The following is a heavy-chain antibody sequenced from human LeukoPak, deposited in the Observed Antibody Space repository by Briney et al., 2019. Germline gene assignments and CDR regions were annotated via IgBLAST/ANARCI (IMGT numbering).Heavy chain of an antibody. J-gene: IGHJ4*02. Sequence: ASVKVSCKASGYTFTCYYMHWVRQAPGQGREWMGRINPNSGGTNYAQKFQGRVTMTRDTSISTAYMELSRLRSDDTAVYYCARDRLWFGEYYFDYWGQGTLVTVSS. CDR3: ARDRLWFGEYYFDY. D-gene: IGHD3-10*01. CDR2: INPNSGGT. V-gene: IGHV1-2*06. CDR1: GYTFTCYY.